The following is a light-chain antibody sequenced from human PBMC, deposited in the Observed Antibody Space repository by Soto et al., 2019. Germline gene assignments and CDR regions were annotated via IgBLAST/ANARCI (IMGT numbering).Light chain of an antibody. Sequence: EIVLTQSPASLSVSPVEIATLSFMGSQSVSGSYLAWYQQRPGQAPRLLIYDASNRATGIPARFSGSGSGTDFSLTISSLEPEDFAVYYCQQRSNWPLITFGQGTRLEIK. J-gene: IGKJ5*01. CDR2: DAS. CDR3: QQRSNWPLIT. CDR1: QSVSGSY. V-gene: IGKV3-11*01.